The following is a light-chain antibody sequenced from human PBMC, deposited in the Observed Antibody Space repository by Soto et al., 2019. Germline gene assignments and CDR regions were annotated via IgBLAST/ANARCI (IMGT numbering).Light chain of an antibody. V-gene: IGLV2-14*01. J-gene: IGLJ1*01. CDR3: SSYTSSNTYV. CDR2: EVS. Sequence: QSALTQPASVSGSPGQSITISCTGTSSDVGAYNYVSWYQQHPGKAPKLMIYEVSNWPSGVSNRFSGSKSGNTASLTISGLQAEDEADYYCSSYTSSNTYVFGTGTKVTVL. CDR1: SSDVGAYNY.